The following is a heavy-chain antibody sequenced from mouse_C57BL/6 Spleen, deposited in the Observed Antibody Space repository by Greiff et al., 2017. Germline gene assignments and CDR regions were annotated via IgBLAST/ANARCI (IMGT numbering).Heavy chain of an antibody. CDR3: AKLLSYYFDY. D-gene: IGHD2-1*01. CDR2: ISDGGSYT. V-gene: IGHV5-4*01. CDR1: GFTFSSYA. J-gene: IGHJ2*01. Sequence: EVQLVESGGGLVKPGGSLKLSCAASGFTFSSYAMSWVRQTPEKRLEWVATISDGGSYTYYPDNVKGRFTISRDNAKNNLYLQMSHLKSEDTAMYYCAKLLSYYFDYWGQGTTLTVSS.